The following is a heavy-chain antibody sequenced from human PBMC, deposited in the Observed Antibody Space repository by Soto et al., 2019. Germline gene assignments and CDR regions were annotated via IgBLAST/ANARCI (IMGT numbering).Heavy chain of an antibody. J-gene: IGHJ5*02. D-gene: IGHD4-17*01. CDR2: ISSSSGTI. CDR3: ARGDPYGDYLPGWFDP. V-gene: IGHV3-48*01. CDR1: GFIFSGYS. Sequence: PGGSLRLSCAASGFIFSGYSMNWVRQAPGKGLDWISYISSSSGTIYYADSVKGRFTISRDNAKNSLYLQMNSLRAEDTAVYYCARGDPYGDYLPGWFDPWGQGTLVTVSS.